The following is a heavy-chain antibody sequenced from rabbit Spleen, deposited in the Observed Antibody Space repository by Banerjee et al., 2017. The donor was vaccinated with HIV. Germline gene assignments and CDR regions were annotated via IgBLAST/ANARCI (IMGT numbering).Heavy chain of an antibody. CDR1: GFSFSSDYY. CDR2: ISTKIGST. J-gene: IGHJ6*01. V-gene: IGHV1S45*01. CDR3: ARNICNGGGGGV. D-gene: IGHD4-1*01. Sequence: QEQLEESGGDLVKPEGSLTLTCTASGFSFSSDYYMCWVRQAPGKGLEWIGCISTKIGSTWYASWAKGRFTISKTSSTTMTLQLNSLTAADTATYFCARNICNGGGGGVWGPGTLVTVS.